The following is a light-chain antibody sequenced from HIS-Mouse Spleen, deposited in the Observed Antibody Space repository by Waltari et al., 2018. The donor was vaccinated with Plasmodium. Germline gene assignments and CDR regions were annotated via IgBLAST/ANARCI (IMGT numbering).Light chain of an antibody. CDR2: EDS. CDR1: ALPKKY. Sequence: SYELTQPPSVSVSPGQTARITCSGDALPKKYAYWYQQKSGQAPVRVIYEDSKRPSGIHERFSGSSSGRMATVTISGAQVEDEADYYCYSTDSSGNHRVFGGGTKLTVL. J-gene: IGLJ3*02. V-gene: IGLV3-10*01. CDR3: YSTDSSGNHRV.